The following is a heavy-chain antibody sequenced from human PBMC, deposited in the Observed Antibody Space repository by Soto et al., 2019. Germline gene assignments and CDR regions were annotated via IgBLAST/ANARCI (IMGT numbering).Heavy chain of an antibody. Sequence: QVQLVESGGGLVKPGGSLRLACAASGFTFSDYFMSWVRQAPGKGLEWVSFISLGDSYKKTADSVKGRFTISRDNAKNSLYLQMNSLRAEDTALYYCVRESRTDEDGYDARGYYFDYWGQGTLGTVSA. D-gene: IGHD5-18*01. V-gene: IGHV3-11*06. CDR2: ISLGDSYK. CDR1: GFTFSDYF. J-gene: IGHJ4*02. CDR3: VRESRTDEDGYDARGYYFDY.